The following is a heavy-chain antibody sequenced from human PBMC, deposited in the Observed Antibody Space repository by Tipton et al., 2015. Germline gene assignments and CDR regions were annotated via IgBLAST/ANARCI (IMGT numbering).Heavy chain of an antibody. Sequence: TLSLTCTVSGGSISTSLYYWGWIRQSPGKGLEWIGSIYNSGNTYYNPSLKSRVTMSRNTSKNQFSLKLTSVAAADTAVYYCACQDYDSLTRDYQTVDYWGQGTLVTVSS. V-gene: IGHV4-39*07. CDR3: ACQDYDSLTRDYQTVDY. CDR1: GGSISTSLYY. J-gene: IGHJ4*02. CDR2: IYNSGNT. D-gene: IGHD3-9*01.